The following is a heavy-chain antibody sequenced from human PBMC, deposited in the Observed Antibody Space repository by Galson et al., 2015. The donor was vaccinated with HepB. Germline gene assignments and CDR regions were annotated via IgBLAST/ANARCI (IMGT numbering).Heavy chain of an antibody. CDR1: GYNFANYW. J-gene: IGHJ5*02. CDR3: ARLSKRLWFGELYGWFDP. CDR2: IDPSGSYT. D-gene: IGHD3-10*01. Sequence: QSGAEVKKPGESLRISCKGSGYNFANYWITWVRQMPGKGLEWMGRIDPSGSYTSFSPSFQGHVTISADKSISTAYLQWSSLEASDTAMYYCARLSKRLWFGELYGWFDPWGQGTRVTVSS. V-gene: IGHV5-10-1*01.